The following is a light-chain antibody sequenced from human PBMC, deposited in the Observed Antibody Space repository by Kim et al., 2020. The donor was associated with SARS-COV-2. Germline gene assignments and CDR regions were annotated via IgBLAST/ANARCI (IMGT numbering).Light chain of an antibody. CDR2: LGS. CDR1: QSLLHSNGYNY. V-gene: IGKV2-28*01. CDR3: MQALQTPPFT. J-gene: IGKJ3*01. Sequence: ASSSCMSSQSLLHSNGYNYLDWYLQQPGQSPQLLIYLGSNRASGVPDRFSGSGSGTDFTLKISRVEAEDVGVYYCMQALQTPPFTFGPGTKVDIK.